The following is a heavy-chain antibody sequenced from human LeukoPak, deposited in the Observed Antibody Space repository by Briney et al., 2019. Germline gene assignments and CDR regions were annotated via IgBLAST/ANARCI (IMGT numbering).Heavy chain of an antibody. CDR2: VNHSGYT. CDR3: ARHLYGSDY. D-gene: IGHD4-17*01. J-gene: IGHJ4*02. V-gene: IGHV4-34*01. Sequence: SETLSLTCAVSGVSFSTYYWSWIRQSPEKGLEWIGEVNHSGYTNYNPSLKSRVTISVDTSKNQFSLRLNSVTAADTTVYYCARHLYGSDYWGQGTLVTVS. CDR1: GVSFSTYY.